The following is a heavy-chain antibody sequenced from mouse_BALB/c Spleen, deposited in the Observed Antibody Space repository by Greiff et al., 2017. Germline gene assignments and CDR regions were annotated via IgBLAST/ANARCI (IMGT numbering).Heavy chain of an antibody. CDR1: GYAFTNYL. Sequence: QVQLQQSGAELVRPGTSVKVSCKASGYAFTNYLIEWVKQRPGQGLEWIGVINPGSGGTNYNEKFKGKATLTADKSSSTAYMQLSSLTSDDSAVYFCARGRGSHYAMDYWGQGTSVTVSS. D-gene: IGHD1-3*01. J-gene: IGHJ4*01. CDR2: INPGSGGT. V-gene: IGHV1-54*01. CDR3: ARGRGSHYAMDY.